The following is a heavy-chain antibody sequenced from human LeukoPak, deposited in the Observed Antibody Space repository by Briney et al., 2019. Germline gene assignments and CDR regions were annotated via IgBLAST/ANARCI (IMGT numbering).Heavy chain of an antibody. CDR1: GGSISSYY. CDR2: IYYSGST. D-gene: IGHD1-26*01. CDR3: ARYRPWELPGAFDI. V-gene: IGHV4-59*01. Sequence: SETLSLTCTVSGGSISSYYWSWIRQPPGKGLEWIGYIYYSGSTNYNPSLKSRVTISVDTSKNQFSLKLSSVTAADTAVYYCARYRPWELPGAFDIWGQGTMVTVSS. J-gene: IGHJ3*02.